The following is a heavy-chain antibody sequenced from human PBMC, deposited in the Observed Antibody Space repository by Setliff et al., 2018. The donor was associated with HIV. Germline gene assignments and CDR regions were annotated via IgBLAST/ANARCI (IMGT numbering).Heavy chain of an antibody. Sequence: PSETLSLTCAVYGASFSGYYWNWIRQPPGKGLEWIGEINHSGSTKYNPSLKSRVTISVDTSKKQFSLKLSSVTAADTAVYYCARGFSGHYSFTGYMDVWGKGTTVTVPS. CDR1: GASFSGYY. D-gene: IGHD3-22*01. J-gene: IGHJ6*03. CDR2: INHSGST. V-gene: IGHV4-34*01. CDR3: ARGFSGHYSFTGYMDV.